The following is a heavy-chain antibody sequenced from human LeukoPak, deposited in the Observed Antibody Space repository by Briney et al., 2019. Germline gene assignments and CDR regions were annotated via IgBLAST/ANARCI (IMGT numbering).Heavy chain of an antibody. V-gene: IGHV3-30*02. Sequence: PGGSLRLSCIPSGFTFRNYDMHWVRQAPGKGLEWVAFIRRDGSDRFHADSVKGRFTISRDNSRNTLYLQMNSLRAEDTAVYYCARDGPPHYFDRNAMDVWGKGTTVTVSS. D-gene: IGHD3-22*01. CDR3: ARDGPPHYFDRNAMDV. CDR1: GFTFRNYD. J-gene: IGHJ6*03. CDR2: IRRDGSDR.